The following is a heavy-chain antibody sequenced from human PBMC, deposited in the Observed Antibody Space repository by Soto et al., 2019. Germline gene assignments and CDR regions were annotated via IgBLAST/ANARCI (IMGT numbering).Heavy chain of an antibody. Sequence: EVQLLQSGGGLVQPGGSLRLSCAASGFSFSSYAMSWVRQAPGKGLEWVSAISGSGGNTYYADSVKGRFTISRDNSENTLYMQMNSLRAEDTAVYYCTKEWGRPLDYWGQGTLVTVSS. CDR2: ISGSGGNT. D-gene: IGHD7-27*01. V-gene: IGHV3-23*01. CDR1: GFSFSSYA. J-gene: IGHJ4*02. CDR3: TKEWGRPLDY.